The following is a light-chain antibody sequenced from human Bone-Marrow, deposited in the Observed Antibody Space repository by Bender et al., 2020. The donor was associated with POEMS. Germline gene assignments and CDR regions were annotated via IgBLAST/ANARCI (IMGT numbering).Light chain of an antibody. V-gene: IGLV2-23*01. Sequence: QSALTQPASVSGSPGQSITISCTGTISGVGSYYLVSWYQQHPVTAPKLIIYEDTKRPSGVSNRFSGSKSGNTASLTISGLQAEDEADYFCCSYSGGFTSFVFGTGTKVTVL. J-gene: IGLJ1*01. CDR3: CSYSGGFTSFV. CDR2: EDT. CDR1: ISGVGSYYL.